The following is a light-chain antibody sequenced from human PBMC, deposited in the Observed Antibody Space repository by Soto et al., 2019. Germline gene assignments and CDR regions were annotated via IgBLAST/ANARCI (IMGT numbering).Light chain of an antibody. CDR1: QGIGSN. CDR2: GAS. V-gene: IGKV1-9*01. J-gene: IGKJ4*01. Sequence: IQLTQSPSSLSASGGDRVTITCRASQGIGSNLAWYLQKPGEAPKLLVYGASTLQGGVPSRFSGSGSGTLFTLTITSLQPEDFATYFCQQSNMYTITFGGGTKV. CDR3: QQSNMYTIT.